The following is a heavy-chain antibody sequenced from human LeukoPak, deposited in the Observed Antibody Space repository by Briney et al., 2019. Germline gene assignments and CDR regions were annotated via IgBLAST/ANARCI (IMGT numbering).Heavy chain of an antibody. D-gene: IGHD6-19*01. CDR1: GGSFSGYY. V-gene: IGHV4-34*01. J-gene: IGHJ4*02. Sequence: SETLSLTCAVYGGSFSGYYWSWIRQPPGKGLEWIGEINHSGSTNYNPSLKSRVTISVDTSKNQFSLKLSSVTAADTAVYYCARRSSSGWYGARAFDYWGQGTLVTVSS. CDR3: ARRSSSGWYGARAFDY. CDR2: INHSGST.